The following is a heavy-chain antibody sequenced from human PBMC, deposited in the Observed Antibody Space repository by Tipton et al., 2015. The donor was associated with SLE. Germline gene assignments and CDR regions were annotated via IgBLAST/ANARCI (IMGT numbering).Heavy chain of an antibody. CDR1: GGSISSSSYY. V-gene: IGHV4-39*07. CDR3: ARASAVAGTGAFDI. CDR2: IYYSGST. D-gene: IGHD6-19*01. Sequence: TLSLTCTVSGGSISSSSYYWGWIRQPPGKGLERIGSIYYSGSTYYNPSLKSRVTISVDTSKNQFSLKLSSVTAADTAVYYCARASAVAGTGAFDIWGQGTMVTVSS. J-gene: IGHJ3*02.